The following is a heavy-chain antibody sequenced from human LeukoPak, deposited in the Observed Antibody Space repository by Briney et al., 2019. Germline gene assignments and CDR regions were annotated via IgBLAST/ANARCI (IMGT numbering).Heavy chain of an antibody. Sequence: ASVKVSCKASGYTFTSYDINWVRQATGQGLEWMGIINPSGGSTSYAQKFQGRVTMTRDTSTSTVYMDLSSLRSEDTAVYYCARGVTTPRRDSWGQGTLVTVSS. CDR3: ARGVTTPRRDS. CDR1: GYTFTSYD. CDR2: INPSGGST. V-gene: IGHV1-46*01. D-gene: IGHD1-1*01. J-gene: IGHJ4*02.